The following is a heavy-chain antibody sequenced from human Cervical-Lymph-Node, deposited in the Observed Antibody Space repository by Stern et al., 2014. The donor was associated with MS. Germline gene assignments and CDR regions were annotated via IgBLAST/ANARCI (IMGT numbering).Heavy chain of an antibody. V-gene: IGHV5-51*01. D-gene: IGHD1-14*01. CDR2: IYPGDSET. CDR3: ARQTTAWASDV. CDR1: GFTFSIYW. Sequence: EVQLVQSGAELIRPGESLKISCKGSGFTFSIYWIAWVRQMPGKGLEWMGIIYPGDSETRYSPSFQGQVTMSADKSTSTAYLWSTLNASDTAMYFCARQTTAWASDVWGQGTLVTVSS. J-gene: IGHJ4*02.